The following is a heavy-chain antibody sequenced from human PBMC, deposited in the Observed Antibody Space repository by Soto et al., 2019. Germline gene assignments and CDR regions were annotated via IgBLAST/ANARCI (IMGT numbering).Heavy chain of an antibody. CDR1: GFSFSTYS. D-gene: IGHD3-16*01. J-gene: IGHJ6*02. CDR2: ISSSADSI. V-gene: IGHV3-21*02. Sequence: EVQVVESGGGLVKPGGSLRLSCAASGFSFSTYSMNWVRQAPGRGLEWVSSISSSADSIHYADSVKGRFTISRDNAKSSLFLQMNSLRAEDTAVYYCGRPPFISLLWGHGVDVWCPGTTVTVS. CDR3: GRPPFISLLWGHGVDV.